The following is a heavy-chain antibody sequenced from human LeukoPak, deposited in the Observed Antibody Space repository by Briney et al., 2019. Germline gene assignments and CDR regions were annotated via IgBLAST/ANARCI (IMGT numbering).Heavy chain of an antibody. CDR1: GFTFSSYD. J-gene: IGHJ3*02. Sequence: GGSLRLSRAASGFTFSSYDMHWVRQAPGKGLEWVAFIRYDGSNKYYADSEKGRFTISRDNSKNTLYLQMNSLRAEDTAVYYCASMGRVPAAILSAFDIWGQGTMVTVSS. V-gene: IGHV3-30*02. D-gene: IGHD2-2*02. CDR3: ASMGRVPAAILSAFDI. CDR2: IRYDGSNK.